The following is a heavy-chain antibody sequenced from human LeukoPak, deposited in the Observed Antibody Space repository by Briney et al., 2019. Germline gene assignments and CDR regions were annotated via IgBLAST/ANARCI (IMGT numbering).Heavy chain of an antibody. CDR2: ISGSGGST. CDR3: AKSPSIAAAGIVDY. D-gene: IGHD6-13*01. Sequence: GGSLRLSCAASGFTFSSYAMSWVRQAPGKGLEWVSAISGSGGSTYYADSVKGRFTISRDNSKNTLYLQMNSLRAEDTAVYYYAKSPSIAAAGIVDYWGQGTLVTVSS. J-gene: IGHJ4*02. V-gene: IGHV3-23*01. CDR1: GFTFSSYA.